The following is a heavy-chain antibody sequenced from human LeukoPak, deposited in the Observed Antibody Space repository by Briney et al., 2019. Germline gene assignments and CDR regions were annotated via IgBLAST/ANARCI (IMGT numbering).Heavy chain of an antibody. J-gene: IGHJ6*02. CDR3: ARGQEQFSSPWQWGPRRKNFYYYGMDV. Sequence: GGSLRLSCAASGFTFSQYWMSWVRQAPGKGLEWVANIKHDGSEKQDGSEKNYVDSVKGRFTISRDNAKNSLYLQMSSLRADDTAVYYCARGQEQFSSPWQWGPRRKNFYYYGMDVWGQGTTVTVSS. D-gene: IGHD6-19*01. V-gene: IGHV3-7*01. CDR2: IKHDGSEKQDGSEK. CDR1: GFTFSQYW.